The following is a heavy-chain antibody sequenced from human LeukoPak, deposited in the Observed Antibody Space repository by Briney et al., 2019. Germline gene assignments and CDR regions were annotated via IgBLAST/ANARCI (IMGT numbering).Heavy chain of an antibody. V-gene: IGHV3-64D*06. CDR3: VKDHPALDY. J-gene: IGHJ4*02. CDR1: GFTFSTYA. D-gene: IGHD3-3*02. CDR2: ISNNGGST. Sequence: GGSLRLSCSASGFTFSTYAMHWVRQATGKGLEYVSLISNNGGSTYYADSVKDRFTISRDNSKNTVYLQMSSLRPEDTAMYYCVKDHPALDYWGQGTLVTVSS.